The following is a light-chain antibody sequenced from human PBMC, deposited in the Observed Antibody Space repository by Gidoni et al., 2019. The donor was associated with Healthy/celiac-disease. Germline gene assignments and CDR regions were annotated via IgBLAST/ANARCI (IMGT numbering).Light chain of an antibody. J-gene: IGKJ1*01. Sequence: AIRMTQSPSSFSASTGDRGTITCRGGQAISSYLAWYQQKPGEAPKLLIYAASTLQSGVPSRFSGSGSGGDFTLTISCLQSEDFATYYCRQYYSYPRTFGQVTKVEIK. CDR2: AAS. V-gene: IGKV1-8*01. CDR1: QAISSY. CDR3: RQYYSYPRT.